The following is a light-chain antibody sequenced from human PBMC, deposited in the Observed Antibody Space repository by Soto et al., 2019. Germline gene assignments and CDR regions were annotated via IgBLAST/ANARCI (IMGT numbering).Light chain of an antibody. V-gene: IGLV2-8*01. Sequence: QSALTQPPSASGSPGQSVTISCTGTSSDVGGYNYVSWYQQHPGKAPKLMIYEVSKRPSGVPDRFSGSKSGNTASLTVSGLQAEDEADYYCSSYAGSNNFVFGGGTPLTVL. CDR3: SSYAGSNNFV. J-gene: IGLJ2*01. CDR2: EVS. CDR1: SSDVGGYNY.